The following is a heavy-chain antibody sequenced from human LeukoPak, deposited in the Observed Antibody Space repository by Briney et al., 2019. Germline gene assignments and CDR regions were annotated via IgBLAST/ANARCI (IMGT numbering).Heavy chain of an antibody. CDR2: IHHSGST. J-gene: IGHJ2*01. CDR3: ARRTDSGSWYFDL. V-gene: IGHV4-59*01. CDR1: GGSISNYY. Sequence: SETLSLTCTVSGGSISNYYWSWIRQPPGMGLEWIGNIHHSGSTNYNPSLKSRVTISVETSKNQFSLKLSSVTAADTAVYYCARRTDSGSWYFDLWGRGTLVTVSS. D-gene: IGHD6-6*01.